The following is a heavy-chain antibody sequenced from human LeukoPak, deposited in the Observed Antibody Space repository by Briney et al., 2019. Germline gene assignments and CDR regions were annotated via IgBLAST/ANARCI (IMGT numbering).Heavy chain of an antibody. CDR3: TRRGSGSYYDNAFDI. D-gene: IGHD3-10*01. V-gene: IGHV3-20*04. J-gene: IGHJ3*02. CDR1: GFIFDDYG. CDR2: INWNGGST. Sequence: GGSLRLSCAASGFIFDDYGMSWVRHAPGKGLEWVSGINWNGGSTGYADSVKGRLTISRDNAKKFLYPQMNSLRAEDTALYYCTRRGSGSYYDNAFDIWGQGTMVTVSS.